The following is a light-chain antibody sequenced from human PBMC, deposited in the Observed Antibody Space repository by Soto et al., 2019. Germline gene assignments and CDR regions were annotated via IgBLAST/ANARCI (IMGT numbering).Light chain of an antibody. CDR3: QQYCSAAGT. Sequence: DIVMTQSPDSLAVSLGERATINCKSSQSVLSSSNSKNYLTWYQQKPGQPPKLLIYWASTRESEVPDRYSDSGYETDFTLTISSLQAEYVAVYYCQQYCSAAGTLGPGTKVELK. V-gene: IGKV4-1*01. CDR2: WAS. J-gene: IGKJ1*01. CDR1: QSVLSSSNSKNY.